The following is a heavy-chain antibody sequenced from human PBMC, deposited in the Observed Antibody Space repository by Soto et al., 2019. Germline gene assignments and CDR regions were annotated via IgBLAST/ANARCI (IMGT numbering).Heavy chain of an antibody. D-gene: IGHD2-2*02. J-gene: IGHJ3*02. Sequence: QVQLQQWGAGLLKPSETLSLTCAVYGGSFSGYYWNWIRQSPGKGMEWIGEINYSGSTKYNPALKRRVTISLDVSKTLFSLKLSSVSAADTAVYYCTRRDLAYVIYVDTFDIWGQGTMVTVSS. CDR2: INYSGST. V-gene: IGHV4-34*02. CDR1: GGSFSGYY. CDR3: TRRDLAYVIYVDTFDI.